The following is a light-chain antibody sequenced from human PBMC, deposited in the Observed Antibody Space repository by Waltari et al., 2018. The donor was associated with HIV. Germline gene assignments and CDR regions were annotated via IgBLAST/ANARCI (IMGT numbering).Light chain of an antibody. CDR3: MQSIQRLYT. CDR1: QSLLHSDGKTY. V-gene: IGKV2D-29*01. Sequence: IVITQTQTKLDVTTRQTESYSCRSSQSLLHSDGKTYLYWYLQKSGQPQQLLNYEVTNRFSGVPHRFSGSGSGTNFTLRISRVEADDAGTYYCMQSIQRLYTFGQG. CDR2: EVT. J-gene: IGKJ2*01.